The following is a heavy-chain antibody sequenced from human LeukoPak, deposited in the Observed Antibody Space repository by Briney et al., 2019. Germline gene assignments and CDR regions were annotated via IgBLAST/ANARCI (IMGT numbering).Heavy chain of an antibody. CDR2: IYYSGST. D-gene: IGHD5-24*01. CDR3: ARDSSRDGSKGFDY. Sequence: SQTLSLTCTVSGGSISSGGYYWSWIRQHPGKGLEWTGYIYYSGSTYYNPSLKSRVTISVDTSKNQFSLKLSSVTAADTAVYYCARDSSRDGSKGFDYWGQGTLVTVSS. CDR1: GGSISSGGYY. J-gene: IGHJ4*02. V-gene: IGHV4-31*03.